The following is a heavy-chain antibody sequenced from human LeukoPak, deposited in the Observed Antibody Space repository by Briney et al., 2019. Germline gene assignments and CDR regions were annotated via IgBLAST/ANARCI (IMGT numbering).Heavy chain of an antibody. Sequence: ASVKVSCKASGYTFTSYAMNWVRQAPGQGLGWMGWINTNTGNPTYAQGFTGRSVFSLDTSVSTAYLQTSSLKAEDTAVYYCARGEGGYDILTGYNDYWGQGTLVTVSS. D-gene: IGHD3-9*01. V-gene: IGHV7-4-1*02. J-gene: IGHJ4*02. CDR2: INTNTGNP. CDR1: GYTFTSYA. CDR3: ARGEGGYDILTGYNDY.